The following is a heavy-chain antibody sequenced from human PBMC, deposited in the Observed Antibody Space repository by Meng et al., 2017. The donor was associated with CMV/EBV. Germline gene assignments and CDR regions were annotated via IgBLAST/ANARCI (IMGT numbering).Heavy chain of an antibody. CDR1: GFTFSSYW. Sequence: GGSLRLSCAASGFTFSSYWMSWVRQAPGKGLEWVANIKQDGSEKYYVDSEKGRFTISRDNAKNSLYLQMNSLRAEDTAVYYCARASSILTGYYYYWGQGTLVTVSS. CDR2: IKQDGSEK. CDR3: ARASSILTGYYYY. J-gene: IGHJ4*02. V-gene: IGHV3-7*01. D-gene: IGHD3-9*01.